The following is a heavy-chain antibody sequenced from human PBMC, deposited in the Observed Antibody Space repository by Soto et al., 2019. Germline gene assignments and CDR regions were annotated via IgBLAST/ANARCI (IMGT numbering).Heavy chain of an antibody. CDR1: GFTFSTYA. Sequence: PGGSLRLSCAASGFTFSTYAMSWVRQAPGKGLEWVSTISGSGGSTHYADSVKGRFTISRDNSKNTLYLQMNSLRAEDTAVYYCAKGIWEQVTWFDPWGQGTLVTVSS. J-gene: IGHJ5*02. CDR2: ISGSGGST. D-gene: IGHD1-26*01. CDR3: AKGIWEQVTWFDP. V-gene: IGHV3-23*01.